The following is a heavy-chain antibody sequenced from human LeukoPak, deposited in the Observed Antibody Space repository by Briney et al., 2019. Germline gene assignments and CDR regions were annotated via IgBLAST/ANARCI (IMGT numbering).Heavy chain of an antibody. J-gene: IGHJ3*02. D-gene: IGHD6-19*01. V-gene: IGHV4-59*08. Sequence: PSETLSLTCTVSGGSISSSYWSWIRQPPGKGLEWIGYIYYTGSTNYNPSLKSRVTISQDTSKNQFSLKLSSVTAADTAVYYCARRPHGWGHAVDIWGQGTMVSVSS. CDR3: ARRPHGWGHAVDI. CDR1: GGSISSSY. CDR2: IYYTGST.